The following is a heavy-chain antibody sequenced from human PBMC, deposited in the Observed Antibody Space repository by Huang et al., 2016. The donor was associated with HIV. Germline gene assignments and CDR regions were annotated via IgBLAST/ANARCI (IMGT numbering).Heavy chain of an antibody. CDR1: W. V-gene: IGHV3-7*01. D-gene: IGHD5-12*01. Sequence: WMGGVIQPPGEGLEVVGENSKDEAGKYYVDAVKGRFNISRDHAKKGLFLEMDPVRVEDTAMYFCATKTAGVDIWGQGTTVIVSS. CDR3: ATKTAGVDI. CDR2: NSKDEAGK. J-gene: IGHJ6*02.